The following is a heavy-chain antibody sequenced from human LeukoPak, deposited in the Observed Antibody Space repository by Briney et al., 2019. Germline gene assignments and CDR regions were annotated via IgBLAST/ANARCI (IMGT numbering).Heavy chain of an antibody. V-gene: IGHV4-61*01. CDR2: IYYSGST. CDR1: GGSISSGSYY. Sequence: PSETLSLTCTVSGGSISSGSYYWSWIRQPPGKGLEWIGYIYYSGSTNYNPSLKSRVTISVDTSKNQFSLKLSSVTAADTAVYYCARESPYYGSGSYYDYWGQGTLVTVSS. D-gene: IGHD3-10*01. CDR3: ARESPYYGSGSYYDY. J-gene: IGHJ4*02.